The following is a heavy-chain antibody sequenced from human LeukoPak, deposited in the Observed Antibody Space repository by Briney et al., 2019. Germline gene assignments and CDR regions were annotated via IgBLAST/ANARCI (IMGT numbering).Heavy chain of an antibody. CDR1: GFTFRSYW. CDR2: LNFDGSDT. Sequence: GGSLRLSCATSGFTFRSYWMHWVRQAPGKGLVWVSRLNFDGSDTSYADSVKGRFTISRDNAKNTLYLQMNSLRAEDTAVYYCARRFQDALRALSDDAYDVWGQGTMVTVSS. V-gene: IGHV3-74*01. D-gene: IGHD3-3*01. J-gene: IGHJ3*01. CDR3: ARRFQDALRALSDDAYDV.